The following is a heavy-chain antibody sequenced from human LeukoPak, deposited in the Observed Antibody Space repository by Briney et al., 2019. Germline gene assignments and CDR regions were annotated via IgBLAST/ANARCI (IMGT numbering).Heavy chain of an antibody. CDR1: GYTFTSYY. J-gene: IGHJ3*02. D-gene: IGHD6-19*01. V-gene: IGHV1-46*01. CDR3: ARGGVIAVAGSDAFDI. Sequence: ASVKVSCKASGYTFTSYYMHWVRQAPGQGLEWMGIINPSGGSTSYAQKFQGRVTMTRDTSTSTVYMELGSLRSEDTAVYYCARGGVIAVAGSDAFDIWGQGTMVTVSS. CDR2: INPSGGST.